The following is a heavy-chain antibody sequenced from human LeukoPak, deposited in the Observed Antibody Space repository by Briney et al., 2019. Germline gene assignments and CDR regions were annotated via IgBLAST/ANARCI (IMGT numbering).Heavy chain of an antibody. CDR1: GGTFSSYA. CDR3: ARGYCSSTSCSPHYYYYYTDV. CDR2: IIPIFGTA. D-gene: IGHD2-2*01. Sequence: SVKVSCKASGGTFSSYAISWVRQAPGQGLEWMGGIIPIFGTANYAQKFQGRVTITTDESTSTAYMELSSLRSEDTAVYYCARGYCSSTSCSPHYYYYYTDVWGKGTTVTVSS. J-gene: IGHJ6*03. V-gene: IGHV1-69*05.